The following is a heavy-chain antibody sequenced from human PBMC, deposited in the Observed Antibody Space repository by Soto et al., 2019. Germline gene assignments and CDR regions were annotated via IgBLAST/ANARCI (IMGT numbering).Heavy chain of an antibody. CDR3: ARKSILGSSVSGPGAFDC. CDR1: GYTFTSYG. Sequence: GASVKVSCKASGYTFTSYGISWVRQAPGQGLEWMGWISGYNGNTNYAQKLQGRVTRTADKSTSTAYRELRSLRSEDKAVYYCARKSILGSSVSGPGAFDCCGQVKMVTVSS. D-gene: IGHD3-10*01. J-gene: IGHJ3*01. V-gene: IGHV1-18*01. CDR2: ISGYNGNT.